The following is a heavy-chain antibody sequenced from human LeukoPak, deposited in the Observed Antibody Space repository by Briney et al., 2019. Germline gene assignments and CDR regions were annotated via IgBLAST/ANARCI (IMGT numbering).Heavy chain of an antibody. Sequence: SVKVSCKASGGTLRTYAINWVRQAPGQGLEWMGWIIPIFDSTIYAQKFQDRVTLSTDESTNTAYMELTSLISEDTAVYYCARGLRPGADHSPYFYYLDVWGKGTTVTVSS. D-gene: IGHD2-21*01. V-gene: IGHV1-69*05. J-gene: IGHJ6*03. CDR2: IIPIFDST. CDR3: ARGLRPGADHSPYFYYLDV. CDR1: GGTLRTYA.